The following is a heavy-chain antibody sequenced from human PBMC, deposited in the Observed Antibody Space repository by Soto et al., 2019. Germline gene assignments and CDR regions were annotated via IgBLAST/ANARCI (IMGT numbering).Heavy chain of an antibody. J-gene: IGHJ5*02. Sequence: GGSLRLSCAASGFTFSSYSMNWVRQAPGKGLEWVSSISSSSSYIYYADSVKGRFTISRDNAKNSLYLQMNSLRAEDTAVYYCARDSLVPRYSYGNNWFDPWGKGTLVTVSS. V-gene: IGHV3-21*01. CDR3: ARDSLVPRYSYGNNWFDP. D-gene: IGHD5-18*01. CDR2: ISSSSSYI. CDR1: GFTFSSYS.